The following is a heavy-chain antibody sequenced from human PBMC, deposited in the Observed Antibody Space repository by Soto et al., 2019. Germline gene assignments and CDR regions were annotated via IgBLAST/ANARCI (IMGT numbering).Heavy chain of an antibody. CDR1: GGSISSGGYY. D-gene: IGHD4-17*01. CDR3: ARQGHGDYVYYYYYYMDV. CDR2: IYYSGST. J-gene: IGHJ6*03. V-gene: IGHV4-31*02. Sequence: SETLSLTCTVSGGSISSGGYYWSWIRQHPGKGLEWIGYIYYSGSTNYNPSLKSRVTISVDTSKNQFSLKLSSVTAADTAVYYRARQGHGDYVYYYYYYMDVWGKGTTVTVSS.